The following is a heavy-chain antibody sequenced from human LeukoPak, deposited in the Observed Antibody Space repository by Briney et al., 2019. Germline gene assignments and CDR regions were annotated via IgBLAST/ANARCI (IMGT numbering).Heavy chain of an antibody. V-gene: IGHV1-58*01. CDR2: IVVGSGNT. CDR3: ARDPGEMIVATTFDY. Sequence: SVKVSCKASGFTFTSSAVQWVRQARGQRLEWIGWIVVGSGNTNYAQKFQERVTITRDMSTSTAYMELRSLRSDDTAVYYCARDPGEMIVATTFDYWGQGTLVTVSS. D-gene: IGHD5-12*01. CDR1: GFTFTSSA. J-gene: IGHJ4*02.